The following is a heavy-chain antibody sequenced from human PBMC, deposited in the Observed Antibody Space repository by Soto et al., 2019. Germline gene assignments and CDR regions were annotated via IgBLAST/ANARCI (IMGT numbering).Heavy chain of an antibody. V-gene: IGHV3-30*04. CDR1: GFTFSSYA. J-gene: IGHJ5*02. Sequence: GGSLRLSCAASGFTFSSYAMHWVRQAPGKGLGWVAVISYDGSNKYYADSVKGRFTISRDNSKNTLYLQMNSLRAEDTAVYYCARDSGYSSSWYWFDPWGQGTLVTVSS. CDR3: ARDSGYSSSWYWFDP. CDR2: ISYDGSNK. D-gene: IGHD6-13*01.